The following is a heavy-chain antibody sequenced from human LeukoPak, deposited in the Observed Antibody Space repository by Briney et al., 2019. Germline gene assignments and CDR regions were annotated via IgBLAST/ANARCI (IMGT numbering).Heavy chain of an antibody. J-gene: IGHJ3*02. V-gene: IGHV4-39*01. D-gene: IGHD3-9*01. CDR2: IYYSGSN. CDR1: GGSISSISYY. Sequence: SETLSLTCTVYGGSISSISYYWGWIRQPPGKGLEWIARIYYSGSNYYNPSLKSRVTISVDTSKNQFSLKLSSVTAADTAVYYCARPYYDILTSTRGGRAFDIWGQGTMVTVSS. CDR3: ARPYYDILTSTRGGRAFDI.